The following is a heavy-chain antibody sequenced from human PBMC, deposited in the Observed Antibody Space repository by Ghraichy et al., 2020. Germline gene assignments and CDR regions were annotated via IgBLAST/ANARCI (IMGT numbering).Heavy chain of an antibody. CDR2: IKEDGSEK. CDR1: GFTFSRYW. V-gene: IGHV3-7*03. J-gene: IGHJ4*02. CDR3: ARDPWIREWLD. Sequence: GGSLRLSCAASGFTFSRYWMSWVRQAPGKGLELVANIKEDGSEKYYIDSVKGRFIISRDNAKNSLYLQMSRLRAEDTALYYCARDPWIREWLDWGQGTLVTVSS. D-gene: IGHD6-19*01.